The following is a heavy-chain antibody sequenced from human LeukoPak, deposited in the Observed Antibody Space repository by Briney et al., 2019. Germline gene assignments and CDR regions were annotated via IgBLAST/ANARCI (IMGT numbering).Heavy chain of an antibody. D-gene: IGHD3-3*01. CDR2: ISGSGGST. V-gene: IGHV3-23*01. CDR3: AKADPAYYDFWSGYYLLDY. Sequence: GGSLRLSCAASGFTFSSYAMSWVRQAPGKGLEWVSAISGSGGSTYYADSAKGRFTISRDNSKHTLYLQMNSLRAEDTAVYYCAKADPAYYDFWSGYYLLDYWGQGTLVTVSS. CDR1: GFTFSSYA. J-gene: IGHJ4*02.